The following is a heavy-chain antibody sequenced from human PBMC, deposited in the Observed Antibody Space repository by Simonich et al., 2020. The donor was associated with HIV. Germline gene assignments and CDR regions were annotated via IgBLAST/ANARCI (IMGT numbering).Heavy chain of an antibody. V-gene: IGHV4-34*01. D-gene: IGHD6-6*01. CDR3: ARNGIAARPDTSEVDY. CDR2: IKNSGSS. Sequence: QVHLQQWGAGLLKPSETLSLTCAVYGGSFSGYYWTWIRQPPGKGLEWIAKIKNSGSSYYNPALKSRVTISVDTSKSQFSLKVSSVTAADTAVYYCARNGIAARPDTSEVDYWGQGTLVTVSS. J-gene: IGHJ4*02. CDR1: GGSFSGYY.